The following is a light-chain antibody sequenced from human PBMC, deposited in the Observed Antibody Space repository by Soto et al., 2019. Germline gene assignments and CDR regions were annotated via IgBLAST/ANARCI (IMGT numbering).Light chain of an antibody. CDR2: DDS. Sequence: SYELTQPPSVSVAPGQTARIPCGGNNIGSKSVHWYQQKPGQAPVLVVYDDSDRPSGIPERFSGSNSGNTATLTISRVEDGDEADYYCQVWDSSSDHYVFGTGTKVTVL. CDR1: NIGSKS. CDR3: QVWDSSSDHYV. V-gene: IGLV3-21*02. J-gene: IGLJ1*01.